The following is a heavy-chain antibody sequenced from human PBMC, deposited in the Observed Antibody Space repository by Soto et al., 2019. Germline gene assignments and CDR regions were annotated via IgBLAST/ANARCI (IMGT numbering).Heavy chain of an antibody. V-gene: IGHV1-69*12. D-gene: IGHD4-4*01. J-gene: IGHJ6*02. CDR3: ARDKDSLHLGGNYYYILDV. CDR1: GGTFSTSA. CDR2: IMPVFPTP. Sequence: QVQLVQSGAEVKNPGSSVKVSCKASGGTFSTSAISWVRQAPGQGLEWVGGIMPVFPTPDYAQNFQGRVTITADESTTTDDLELTSLRADDTAVYYCARDKDSLHLGGNYYYILDVWGQGTAITVSS.